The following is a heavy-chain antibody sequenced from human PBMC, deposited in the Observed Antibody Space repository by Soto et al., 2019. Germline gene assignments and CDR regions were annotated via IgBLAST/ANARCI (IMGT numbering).Heavy chain of an antibody. J-gene: IGHJ4*02. CDR1: GGSFSGYY. CDR3: ARAPLRRWGLDY. V-gene: IGHV4-34*01. D-gene: IGHD2-21*02. CDR2: INHSGST. Sequence: SETLSLTCAVYGGSFSGYYWSWIRQPPGKGLEWIGEINHSGSTNYNPSLKSRVTISVDTSKNQFSLKLSSVTAADTAVYYCARAPLRRWGLDYWGQGTLVTVSS.